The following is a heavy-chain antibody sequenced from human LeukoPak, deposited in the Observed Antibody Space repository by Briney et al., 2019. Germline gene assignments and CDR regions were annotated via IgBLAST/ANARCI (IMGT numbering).Heavy chain of an antibody. J-gene: IGHJ4*02. CDR3: VRRSIFYYFDY. Sequence: GESLKISCKGSGYRFTSYWIGWVRQMPEKGLEWMGIIYPGDSDTRYSPSFQGQVTISADKSISTAYLQWSRLKASDTAMYYCVRRSIFYYFDYWGQGTLVTVSS. CDR1: GYRFTSYW. V-gene: IGHV5-51*01. D-gene: IGHD2-21*01. CDR2: IYPGDSDT.